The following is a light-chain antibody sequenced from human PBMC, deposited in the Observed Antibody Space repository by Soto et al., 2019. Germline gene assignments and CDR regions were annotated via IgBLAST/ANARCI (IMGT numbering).Light chain of an antibody. CDR3: AAWDDSLSGVV. Sequence: QSVLTQPPSASGTPGQRVTISCSGSSSNIGSNYVFWYQHLPGTAPKLLIYRNNQRPSVVPDGFSGSKSGTSASLAISGLRSEDETDYYCAAWDDSLSGVVFGGGTKLTVL. J-gene: IGLJ2*01. V-gene: IGLV1-47*01. CDR1: SSNIGSNY. CDR2: RNN.